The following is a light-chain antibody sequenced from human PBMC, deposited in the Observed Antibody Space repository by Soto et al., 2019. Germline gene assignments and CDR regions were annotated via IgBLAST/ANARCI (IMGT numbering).Light chain of an antibody. CDR1: QSISSW. Sequence: DIQMTQSPSTLSASVGDRVTITCRASQSISSWLAWYQQKPGKAPKLLIYKASSLERGVPSRFSGSGSGTEFTLTISSLQPDDFATYYCQQYNDYSPPYTFVQGTKLEIK. CDR2: KAS. J-gene: IGKJ2*01. CDR3: QQYNDYSPPYT. V-gene: IGKV1-5*03.